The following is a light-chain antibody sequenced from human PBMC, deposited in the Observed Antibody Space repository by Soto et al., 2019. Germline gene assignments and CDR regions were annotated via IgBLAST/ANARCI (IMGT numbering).Light chain of an antibody. V-gene: IGKV1-5*01. CDR1: QSVTNW. J-gene: IGKJ1*01. CDR2: HAS. Sequence: DIQMTQSPSTVPASLGDRVTITCRASQSVTNWLACYQHKPGTALKFLIYHASNLQSGVPTRFSGSRSGTEFTLTINTLHPDDFATQHCQQYTSYSFGQGTKVDIK. CDR3: QQYTSYS.